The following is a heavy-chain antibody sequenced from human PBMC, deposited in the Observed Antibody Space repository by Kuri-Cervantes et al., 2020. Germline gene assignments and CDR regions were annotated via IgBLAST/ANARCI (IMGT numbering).Heavy chain of an antibody. CDR1: GFTFSSYA. Sequence: GESLKISCAASGFTFSSYAVHWVRQAPGKGLEWVAVISYDGSNKYYAGSVKGRFTISRDNSKNTLYLQMNSLRAEDTAVYYCARAGEGLGELFRGCFDYWGQGTLVTVSS. V-gene: IGHV3-30-3*01. J-gene: IGHJ4*02. CDR3: ARAGEGLGELFRGCFDY. CDR2: ISYDGSNK. D-gene: IGHD3-10*01.